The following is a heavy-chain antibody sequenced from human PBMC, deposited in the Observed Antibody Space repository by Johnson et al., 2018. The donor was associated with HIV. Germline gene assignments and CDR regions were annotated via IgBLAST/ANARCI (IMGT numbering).Heavy chain of an antibody. J-gene: IGHJ3*02. D-gene: IGHD1-14*01. V-gene: IGHV3-66*01. CDR3: ARYREMPAWRDAFDI. CDR1: GFTVSSNY. CDR2: IYSGGST. Sequence: VQLVEYGGGLVQPGGSLRLSCAAFGFTVSSNYMSWVRQAPGKGLEWVSVIYSGGSTYYADSVKGRLTISRDNSKNTLYLHMNSLRAEDTAVYYCARYREMPAWRDAFDIWGQGTMVTVSS.